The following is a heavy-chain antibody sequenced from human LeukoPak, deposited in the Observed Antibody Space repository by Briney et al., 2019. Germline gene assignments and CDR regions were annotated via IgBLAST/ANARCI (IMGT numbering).Heavy chain of an antibody. Sequence: SVKVSCKASGGTLSRYAISWVRQAPGQGLEWMGGIIASFGTANYAQKFQGRVTISADESSGTAYMELSSLRSDDTAVYYCARGYCSGGSCYHWAFGYWGQGTLVTVSS. CDR1: GGTLSRYA. J-gene: IGHJ4*02. CDR2: IIASFGTA. CDR3: ARGYCSGGSCYHWAFGY. V-gene: IGHV1-69*13. D-gene: IGHD2-15*01.